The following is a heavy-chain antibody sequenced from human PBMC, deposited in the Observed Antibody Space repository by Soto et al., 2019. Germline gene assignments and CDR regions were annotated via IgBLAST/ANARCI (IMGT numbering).Heavy chain of an antibody. CDR3: ARRSYYGSGSRKGIDY. Sequence: SETLSLTCAVYGGSFSGYYWSWIRQPPGKGLEWIGEINHSGSTNYNPSLKSRVTISVDTSKNQFSLKLSSVTAADTAVYYCARRSYYGSGSRKGIDYWGQGTLVTVSS. V-gene: IGHV4-34*01. J-gene: IGHJ4*02. CDR2: INHSGST. D-gene: IGHD3-10*01. CDR1: GGSFSGYY.